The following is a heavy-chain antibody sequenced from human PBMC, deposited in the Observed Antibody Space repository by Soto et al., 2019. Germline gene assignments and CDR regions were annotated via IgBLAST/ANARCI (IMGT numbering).Heavy chain of an antibody. CDR3: AGDRIAAAGPANY. CDR1: GYTFTSYG. CDR2: ISAYNGNT. V-gene: IGHV1-18*01. J-gene: IGHJ4*02. Sequence: ASVKVSCKASGYTFTSYGISWVRQAPGQGLEWMGWISAYNGNTNYAQKQKGRVTMTTDTSTSTAYKKLRSLRTDDTAVYYCAGDRIAAAGPANYWGQGTLVTVSS. D-gene: IGHD6-13*01.